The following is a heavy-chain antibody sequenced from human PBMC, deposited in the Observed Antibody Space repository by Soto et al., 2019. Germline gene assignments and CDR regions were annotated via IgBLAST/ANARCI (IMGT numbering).Heavy chain of an antibody. CDR1: GGSISSYY. Sequence: QVQLQESGPGLVKPSETLSLTCTVSGGSISSYYWSWIRQPPGKGLEWIGYIYYSGSTNYNPSLKSRVTISVDASKNQFSLKLSSVTAADTAVYYCARDRYSSGWYGYFDYWGQGTLVTVSS. CDR2: IYYSGST. CDR3: ARDRYSSGWYGYFDY. D-gene: IGHD6-19*01. J-gene: IGHJ4*02. V-gene: IGHV4-59*01.